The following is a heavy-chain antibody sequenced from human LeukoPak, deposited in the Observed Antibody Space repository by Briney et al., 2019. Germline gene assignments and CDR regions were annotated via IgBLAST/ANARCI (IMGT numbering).Heavy chain of an antibody. CDR3: ARAANDVLTFSVDY. CDR1: GYTFTGYY. J-gene: IGHJ4*02. CDR2: INPNSGGT. D-gene: IGHD3-3*02. Sequence: ASVKVSCKASGYTFTGYYMHWVRQAPGQGLEWMGWINPNSGGTNYAQKFQGRVTMTRDTSISTAYMELSRLRSDDTAVYYCARAANDVLTFSVDYWGQGTLVTVSS. V-gene: IGHV1-2*02.